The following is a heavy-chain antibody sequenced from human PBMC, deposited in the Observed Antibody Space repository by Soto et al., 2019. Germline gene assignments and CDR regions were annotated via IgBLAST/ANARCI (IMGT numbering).Heavy chain of an antibody. V-gene: IGHV3-7*05. Sequence: EVQLVESGGGLVQSGESLRLSCSASGFNFGGYWMNWVRQAPGKGLEWVANIRPDGSEKNYADSVKGRFTISRDNAKNSLYLQMNTLRADDTAVYYCASTNRCSYWGQGALVTVSS. CDR2: IRPDGSEK. CDR3: ASTNRCSY. CDR1: GFNFGGYW. D-gene: IGHD2-15*01. J-gene: IGHJ4*02.